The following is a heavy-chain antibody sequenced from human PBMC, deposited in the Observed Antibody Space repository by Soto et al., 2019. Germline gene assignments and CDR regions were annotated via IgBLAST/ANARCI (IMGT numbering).Heavy chain of an antibody. CDR2: ISYDGSNK. CDR3: ARDHVNYYDSSGYSNWFDP. J-gene: IGHJ5*02. CDR1: GFTFSSYA. D-gene: IGHD3-22*01. Sequence: PGGSLRLSCAASGFTFSSYAMHWVRQAPGKGLEWVAVISYDGSNKYYADSVKGRFTISRDNSKNTLYLQMNSLRAEDTAVYYCARDHVNYYDSSGYSNWFDPWG. V-gene: IGHV3-30-3*01.